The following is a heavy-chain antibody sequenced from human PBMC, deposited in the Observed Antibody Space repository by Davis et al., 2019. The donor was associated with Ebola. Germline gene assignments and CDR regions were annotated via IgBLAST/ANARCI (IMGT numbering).Heavy chain of an antibody. CDR1: GFTFSNYV. CDR3: ADLRGAYSNYFHY. Sequence: GESLKISCAASGFTFSNYVLNWVRQAPGKGLEWVSSISGSSDRIYYADSVKGHFTISRDNSKNTLFLQMNSLRAEDTAVYYCADLRGAYSNYFHYWGQGTLVTVSS. D-gene: IGHD1-26*01. V-gene: IGHV3-23*01. CDR2: ISGSSDRI. J-gene: IGHJ4*02.